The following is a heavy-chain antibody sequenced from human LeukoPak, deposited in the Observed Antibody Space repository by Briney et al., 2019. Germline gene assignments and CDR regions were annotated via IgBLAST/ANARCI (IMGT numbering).Heavy chain of an antibody. J-gene: IGHJ6*02. CDR3: ARVDSSRLYYYYGMDV. D-gene: IGHD6-13*01. V-gene: IGHV1-18*01. CDR1: GYTFTSYG. Sequence: GASVKVSCKASGYTFTSYGISWVRQAPGQGLEWMGWISAYNGNTNYAQKLQGRVTMTTDTSTSTAYMELRSLRSDDTVVYYCARVDSSRLYYYYGMDVWGQGTTVTVSS. CDR2: ISAYNGNT.